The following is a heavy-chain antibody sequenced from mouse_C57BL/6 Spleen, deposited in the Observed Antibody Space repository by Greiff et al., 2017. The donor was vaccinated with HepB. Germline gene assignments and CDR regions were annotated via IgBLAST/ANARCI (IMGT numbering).Heavy chain of an antibody. CDR2: IYPGDGDT. J-gene: IGHJ3*01. CDR3: ARSYDGYYTGFAY. V-gene: IGHV1-80*01. Sequence: VKLMESGAELVKPGASVKISCKASGYAFSSYWMNWVKQRPGKGLEWIGQIYPGDGDTNYNGKFKGKATLTADKSSSTAYMQLSSLTSEDSAVYFCARSYDGYYTGFAYWGQGTLVTVSA. D-gene: IGHD2-3*01. CDR1: GYAFSSYW.